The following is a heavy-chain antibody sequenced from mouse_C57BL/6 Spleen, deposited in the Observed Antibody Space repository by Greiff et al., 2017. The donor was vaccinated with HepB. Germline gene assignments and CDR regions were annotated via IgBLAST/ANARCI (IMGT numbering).Heavy chain of an antibody. Sequence: EVHLVESGVGLVKPGGSLKLSCAASGFTFSDYGMHWVRQAPEKGLEWVAYISSGSSTIYYADTVKGRVTISRDNAKNTLFLQMTSLRSEDTVMYYCARRGSFDYWGQGTTLTVSS. D-gene: IGHD1-1*01. CDR3: ARRGSFDY. J-gene: IGHJ2*01. CDR2: ISSGSSTI. V-gene: IGHV5-17*01. CDR1: GFTFSDYG.